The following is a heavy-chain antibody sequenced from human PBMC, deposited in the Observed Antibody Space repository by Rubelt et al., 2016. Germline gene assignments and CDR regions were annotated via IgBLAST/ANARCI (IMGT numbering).Heavy chain of an antibody. CDR3: ARSSTCDY. CDR2: IWYDGSNQ. V-gene: IGHV3-33*01. Sequence: GGGVVQPGRSLRLSCAASGFSFRNFGMHWVRQAPGKGLDWVAVIWYDGSNQYHGDSVKGRFTISRDNAKNSLSLQINSLRDDDTAVYYCARSSTCDYWGQGTLVTVSS. J-gene: IGHJ4*02. CDR1: GFSFRNFG. D-gene: IGHD6-13*01.